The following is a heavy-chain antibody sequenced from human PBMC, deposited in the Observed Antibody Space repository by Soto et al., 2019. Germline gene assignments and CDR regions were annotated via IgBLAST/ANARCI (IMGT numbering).Heavy chain of an antibody. Sequence: GGSLRLSCSASGFTFSSYAMHWVRQAPGKGLEYVSAISSNGGSTYYADSVKGRFTISRDNSKNTLYLQMSSLRAEDTAVYYCVKDPWGTGDVGDYMDVWGKGTTVTVSS. CDR1: GFTFSSYA. D-gene: IGHD7-27*01. V-gene: IGHV3-64D*09. J-gene: IGHJ6*03. CDR3: VKDPWGTGDVGDYMDV. CDR2: ISSNGGST.